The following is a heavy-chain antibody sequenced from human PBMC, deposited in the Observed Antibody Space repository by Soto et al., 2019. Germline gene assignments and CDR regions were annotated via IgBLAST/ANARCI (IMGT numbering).Heavy chain of an antibody. CDR1: GGTFSSYA. CDR3: ARDRTTYYYGSGSHGRHYYGMDV. Sequence: QVQLVQSGAEVKKPGSSVKVSCKASGGTFSSYAISWVRQAPGQGLEWMGGIIPIFGTANYAQKFQGRVTITADESTSTAYMELSSLRSEDTAVYYCARDRTTYYYGSGSHGRHYYGMDVWGQVTTVTVSS. D-gene: IGHD3-10*01. V-gene: IGHV1-69*01. CDR2: IIPIFGTA. J-gene: IGHJ6*02.